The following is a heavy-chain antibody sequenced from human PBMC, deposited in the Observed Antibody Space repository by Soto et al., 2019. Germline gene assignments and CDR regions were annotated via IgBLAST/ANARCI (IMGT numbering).Heavy chain of an antibody. V-gene: IGHV4-4*02. J-gene: IGHJ4*02. CDR3: ARDFYDSSGYYYLDY. CDR1: GGSISSSNW. D-gene: IGHD3-22*01. Sequence: SETLSLTCAVSGGSISSSNWWSWVRQPPGKGLEWIGEIYHSGSTNYNPSLKSRVTISVDKSKNQFSLKLSSVTAADTAVYYCARDFYDSSGYYYLDYWGQGTLVTVS. CDR2: IYHSGST.